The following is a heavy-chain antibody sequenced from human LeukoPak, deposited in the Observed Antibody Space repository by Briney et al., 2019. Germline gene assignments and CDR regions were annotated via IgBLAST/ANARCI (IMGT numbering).Heavy chain of an antibody. CDR2: MSSDGSTI. J-gene: IGHJ4*02. V-gene: IGHV3-74*01. CDR3: ARDLGVADF. CDR1: GFTFSSYW. Sequence: PGGSLRLSCTASGFTFSSYWMHWVRQAPGKGLVWVSHMSSDGSTISYADSVKGRFTISRDNAKSTVYLQTNSLRAEDTAVYYCARDLGVADFWGQGTLVTVSS. D-gene: IGHD6-13*01.